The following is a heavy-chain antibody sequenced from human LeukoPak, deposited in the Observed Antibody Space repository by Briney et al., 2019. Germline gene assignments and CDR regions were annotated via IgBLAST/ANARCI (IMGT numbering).Heavy chain of an antibody. Sequence: GGSLRLSCAASGFTFSIYAMSWVRQAPGKGLEWVSGIIVSGDNIYYADSVKGLFTISRDNSQNTLFLQMNSLRGEDTALYYCAKDHTYMSSSRFGPWGQGTLVAVSS. CDR1: GFTFSIYA. CDR2: IIVSGDNI. J-gene: IGHJ5*02. V-gene: IGHV3-23*01. D-gene: IGHD6-6*01. CDR3: AKDHTYMSSSRFGP.